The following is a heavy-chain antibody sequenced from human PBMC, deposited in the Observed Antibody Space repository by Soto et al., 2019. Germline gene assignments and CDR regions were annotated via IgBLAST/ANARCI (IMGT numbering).Heavy chain of an antibody. CDR2: INAGNGNT. V-gene: IGHV1-3*05. CDR1: GYTFTGSA. Sequence: QVQLVQSGAEEKKPGASVKVSCKASGYTFTGSAMHWVRQAPGHRLEWMGWINAGNGNTKYSQKFQGRVTITRDTSASTTYMELSSLRSEDTAVYYCARAVAVAADFDYWGQGTLVTVSS. J-gene: IGHJ4*02. CDR3: ARAVAVAADFDY. D-gene: IGHD6-19*01.